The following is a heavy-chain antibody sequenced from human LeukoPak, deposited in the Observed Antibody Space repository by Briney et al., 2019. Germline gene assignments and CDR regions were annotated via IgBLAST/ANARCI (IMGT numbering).Heavy chain of an antibody. CDR1: GFTFSSYS. CDR3: ARGDRDGYRLYYLDQ. V-gene: IGHV3-21*01. D-gene: IGHD5-24*01. J-gene: IGHJ4*02. Sequence: GGSLRLSCAASGFTFSSYSMNWVRQAPGKGLEWVSSISVGGSYMYYADSVKGRFTISRDDAKNSLYLQMDSLRAEDTAVYFCARGDRDGYRLYYLDQWGQGTLVTVSS. CDR2: ISVGGSYM.